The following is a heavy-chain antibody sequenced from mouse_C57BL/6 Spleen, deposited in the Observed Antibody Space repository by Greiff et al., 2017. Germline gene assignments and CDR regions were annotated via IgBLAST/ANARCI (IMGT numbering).Heavy chain of an antibody. CDR1: GYTFTSYW. CDR2: IDPSDSET. D-gene: IGHD2-2*01. CDR3: AREVVTTGFAY. V-gene: IGHV1-52*01. Sequence: QVQLQQPGAELVRPGSSVKLSCKASGYTFTSYWMHWVKQRPIQGLEWIGNIDPSDSETHYNQKFKDQATLTVDKSSSTAYMQLSSLTSEDSAVYYCAREVVTTGFAYWGQGTLVTVSA. J-gene: IGHJ3*01.